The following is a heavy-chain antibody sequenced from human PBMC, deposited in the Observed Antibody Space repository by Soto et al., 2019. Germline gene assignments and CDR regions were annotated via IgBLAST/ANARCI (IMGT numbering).Heavy chain of an antibody. V-gene: IGHV1-58*01. J-gene: IGHJ3*02. CDR2: IVVGSGNT. Sequence: SVKVSCKASGFTFTSSAVQWVRQARGQRLEWIGWIVVGSGNTNYAQKFQERVTITRDMSTSTAYMELSSLRSDDTAVYFCARVLGYSSSWWRHSAFDIWGQGTMVTVSS. CDR1: GFTFTSSA. CDR3: ARVLGYSSSWWRHSAFDI. D-gene: IGHD6-13*01.